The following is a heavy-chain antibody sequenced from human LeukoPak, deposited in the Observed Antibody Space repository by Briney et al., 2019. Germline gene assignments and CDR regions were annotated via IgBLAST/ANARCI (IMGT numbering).Heavy chain of an antibody. CDR1: GYTFTGYY. V-gene: IGHV1-2*02. J-gene: IGHJ6*02. CDR3: ARDPREVYYGMDV. Sequence: AASVKVSCKASGYTFTGYYMHWVRQAPGQGLEWMGWINPNSGGTNYAQKFQGRVTMTRDTSISTAYMELSRLRSDDTAVYYCARDPREVYYGMDVWGQGTTVTVPS. CDR2: INPNSGGT.